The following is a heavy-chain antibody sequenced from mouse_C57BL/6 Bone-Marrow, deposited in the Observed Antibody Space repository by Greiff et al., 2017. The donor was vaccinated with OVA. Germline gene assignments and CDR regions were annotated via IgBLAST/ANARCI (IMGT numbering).Heavy chain of an antibody. Sequence: QVQLQQPGAELVKPGASVKMSCKASGYTFTSYWITWVKQRPGQGLEWIGDIYPGSGSTNYNEKFKSKATLTVDTSSSPAYMQLSSLTSEDSAVYYCAREGNYSNSWCAYWGQGTLVTVSA. J-gene: IGHJ3*01. D-gene: IGHD2-5*01. CDR1: GYTFTSYW. CDR2: IYPGSGST. CDR3: AREGNYSNSWCAY. V-gene: IGHV1-55*01.